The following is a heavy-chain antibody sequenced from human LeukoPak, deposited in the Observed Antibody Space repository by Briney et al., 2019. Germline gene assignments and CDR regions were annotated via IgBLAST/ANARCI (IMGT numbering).Heavy chain of an antibody. CDR1: GGSISSYY. V-gene: IGHV4-59*01. J-gene: IGHJ4*02. Sequence: SSETLSLTCTVSGGSISSYYWSWIRQPPGKGLEWIEYIYYSGSTNYNPSLKSRVTISVDTSKNQFSLRLSSVTAADTAVYYCARGGSSWYHPYYDYWGQGTLVTVSS. D-gene: IGHD6-13*01. CDR2: IYYSGST. CDR3: ARGGSSWYHPYYDY.